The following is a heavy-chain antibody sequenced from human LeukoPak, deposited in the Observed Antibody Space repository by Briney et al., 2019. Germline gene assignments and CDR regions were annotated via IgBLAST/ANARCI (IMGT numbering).Heavy chain of an antibody. CDR3: ARSDSRSDFDY. D-gene: IGHD3-16*02. V-gene: IGHV4-59*01. Sequence: PSETLSLTCTVSGGSISSYYWNWIRQPPGKGLEWIEYIYDSGSTNYNPSLKSRVTISVDTSKNQVFLNLSSVTAADTAVYYCARSDSRSDFDYWGQGILVTVSS. CDR1: GGSISSYY. J-gene: IGHJ4*02. CDR2: IYDSGST.